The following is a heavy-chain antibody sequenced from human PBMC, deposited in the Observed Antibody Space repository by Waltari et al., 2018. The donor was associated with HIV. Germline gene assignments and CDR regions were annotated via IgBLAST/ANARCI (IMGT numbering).Heavy chain of an antibody. CDR3: ARSTVVAGSSFDY. J-gene: IGHJ4*02. Sequence: QVQLQESGPGLVKPSETLSLTCTVPGVSVSSGNYYWSWIRQPPGKGLEWIGYIYYSGSTNYNPSLKSQVTISIDTSKNQFSLKLRSVTAADTALYYCARSTVVAGSSFDYWGQGTLVTVPS. V-gene: IGHV4-61*01. D-gene: IGHD6-19*01. CDR1: GVSVSSGNYY. CDR2: IYYSGST.